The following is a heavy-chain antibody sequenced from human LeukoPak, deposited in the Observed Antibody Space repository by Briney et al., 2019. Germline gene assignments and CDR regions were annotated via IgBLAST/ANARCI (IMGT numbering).Heavy chain of an antibody. CDR1: GFSTNY. Sequence: GGSLRLSCAVSGFSTNYMSWVRQAPGKGLEWVSAIYSGDSTHYADSVKGRFTISRDISKNTLYLQMNSLRPEDTAVYHCARDLWDATGYWGQGTLVTVSS. CDR3: ARDLWDATGY. V-gene: IGHV3-66*02. D-gene: IGHD3-3*01. CDR2: IYSGDST. J-gene: IGHJ4*02.